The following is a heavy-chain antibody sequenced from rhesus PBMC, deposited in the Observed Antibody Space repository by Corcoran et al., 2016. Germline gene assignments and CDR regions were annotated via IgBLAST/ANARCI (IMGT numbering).Heavy chain of an antibody. Sequence: QVQLQESGPGLVKPSETLSLTCPVPGGSISDSYYWSWIRRPPGKGLEWIGYIYGSGGSTYYNPSLKSRVTISTDTSKNQFSLKLSSVTAADTAVYYCARREKQRLVGGFDVWGPGVLVTVSS. J-gene: IGHJ5-1*01. CDR1: GGSISDSYY. V-gene: IGHV4-106*01. CDR2: IYGSGGST. D-gene: IGHD6-31*01. CDR3: ARREKQRLVGGFDV.